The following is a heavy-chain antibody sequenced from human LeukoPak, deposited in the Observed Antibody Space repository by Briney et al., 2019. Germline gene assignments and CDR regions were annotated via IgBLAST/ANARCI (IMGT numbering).Heavy chain of an antibody. CDR3: ARGGVGSGGSCYYAFDI. CDR2: INWNGGST. D-gene: IGHD2-15*01. Sequence: TGGSLRLSCAASGFTFDDYGMSWVRQAPGKGLEWVSGINWNGGSTGYADSVKGRFTISRDNAKTSLYLQMISLSPEHTDSSYWARGGVGSGGSCYYAFDIWGERTMVTVSS. V-gene: IGHV3-20*04. J-gene: IGHJ3*02. CDR1: GFTFDDYG.